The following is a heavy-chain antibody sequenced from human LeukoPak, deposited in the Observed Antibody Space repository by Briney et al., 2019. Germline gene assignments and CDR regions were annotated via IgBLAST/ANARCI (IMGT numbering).Heavy chain of an antibody. V-gene: IGHV4-59*08. Sequence: SETLSLTCTVSGGSISSYQWSWIRQPPGKGLEWIGYIYYSGSTNYNPSLKSRVTISVDTSNNQFSLKLSSVTAADTAVYYCARVLADIAARQYYYYYMDVWGKGTTVTVSS. D-gene: IGHD6-6*01. CDR3: ARVLADIAARQYYYYYMDV. J-gene: IGHJ6*03. CDR2: IYYSGST. CDR1: GGSISSYQ.